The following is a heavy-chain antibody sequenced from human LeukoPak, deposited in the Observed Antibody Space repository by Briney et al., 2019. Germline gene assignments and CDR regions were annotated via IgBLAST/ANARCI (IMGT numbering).Heavy chain of an antibody. J-gene: IGHJ6*02. D-gene: IGHD6-13*01. CDR1: GGSFSDYY. CDR2: VNHSGST. CDR3: ARDGGSSSWYSPDPYYYYGMDV. Sequence: SETLSLTCTVYGGSFSDYYCTWIRQPPGKGLEWIGEVNHSGSTNYNPSLKSRVTISVDTSKNQFSLKLSSVTAADTAVYYCARDGGSSSWYSPDPYYYYGMDVWGQGTTVTVSS. V-gene: IGHV4-34*01.